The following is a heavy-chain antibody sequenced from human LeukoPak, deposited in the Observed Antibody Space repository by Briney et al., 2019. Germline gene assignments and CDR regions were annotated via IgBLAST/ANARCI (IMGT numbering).Heavy chain of an antibody. V-gene: IGHV3-48*02. CDR1: GFTFSTYS. J-gene: IGHJ4*02. D-gene: IGHD6-19*01. CDR2: ISGSSDAI. CDR3: ARDTEKTVAGTFDY. Sequence: GGSLRLSCAASGFTFSTYSMSWVRQAPGKGLEWVSYISGSSDAIYYADSVKGRFTISRDNAKNSLYLQMNSLRDEDTAVYYCARDTEKTVAGTFDYWGQGILVTVSS.